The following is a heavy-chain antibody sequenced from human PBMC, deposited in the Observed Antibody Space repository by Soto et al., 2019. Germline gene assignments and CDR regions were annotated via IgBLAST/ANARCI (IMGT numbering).Heavy chain of an antibody. CDR1: GGSISSGGYS. J-gene: IGHJ4*02. V-gene: IGHV4-30-2*01. CDR2: IYHSGST. CDR3: ASYYWGLDY. D-gene: IGHD3-10*01. Sequence: SETLSLTCAVSGGSISSGGYSWSWIRQPPGKGLEWIGYIYHSGSTYYNPSPKSRVTISVDRSKNQFSLKLSSVTAADTAVYYCASYYWGLDYWGQGTLVTVSS.